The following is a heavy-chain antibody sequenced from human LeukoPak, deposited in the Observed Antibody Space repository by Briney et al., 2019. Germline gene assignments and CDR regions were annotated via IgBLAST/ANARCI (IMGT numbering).Heavy chain of an antibody. CDR3: ARDSLFSPPYGMDV. CDR1: GGSISSYY. D-gene: IGHD3-3*02. J-gene: IGHJ6*02. Sequence: SENLSLTCTVSGGSISSYYWSWIRQPPGKGLEWIGYIYYSGSTNYNPSLKSRVTISVDTSKNQFSLKLSSVTAADTAVYYCARDSLFSPPYGMDVWGQGTTVTVSS. CDR2: IYYSGST. V-gene: IGHV4-59*01.